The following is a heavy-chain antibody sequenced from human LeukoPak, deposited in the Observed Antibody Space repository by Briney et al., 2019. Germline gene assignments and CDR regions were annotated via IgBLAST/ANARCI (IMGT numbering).Heavy chain of an antibody. D-gene: IGHD2-15*01. CDR3: ARARGGHCSGGSCYHFDY. Sequence: GSSVKVSCKASGGTFSSYAISWVRQAPGQGLEWMGIINPSGGSTSYAQKFQGRVTMTRDTSTSTVYVELSSLRSEDTAVYYCARARGGHCSGGSCYHFDYWGQGTLVTVSS. CDR1: GGTFSSYA. J-gene: IGHJ4*02. V-gene: IGHV1-46*01. CDR2: INPSGGST.